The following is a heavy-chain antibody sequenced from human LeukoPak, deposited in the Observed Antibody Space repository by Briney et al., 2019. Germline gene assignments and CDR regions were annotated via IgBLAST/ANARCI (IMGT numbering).Heavy chain of an antibody. Sequence: GGSLRLSCAVSGFTFSNYALSWVRQAPGKGLEWVSAISGSGGSTYYADSVKGRLTISRDNSKNTLYLQMNSLRAEDTAVYYCASPSWHYYDSSGYYLDYWGQGTLVTVSS. CDR3: ASPSWHYYDSSGYYLDY. CDR2: ISGSGGST. D-gene: IGHD3-22*01. J-gene: IGHJ4*02. V-gene: IGHV3-23*01. CDR1: GFTFSNYA.